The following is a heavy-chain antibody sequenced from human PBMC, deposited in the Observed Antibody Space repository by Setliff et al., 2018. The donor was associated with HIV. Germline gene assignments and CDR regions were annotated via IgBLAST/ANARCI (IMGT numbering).Heavy chain of an antibody. Sequence: GGSLRLSCAASGFTFSDYYMSWIRQAPGKGLEWVSYITGSSSYTNYADSVKGRFTISRGNAKNSLYLQMNSLRAEDTAVYYCARALHSGWYYIDYWGQGTLVTVSS. CDR2: ITGSSSYT. V-gene: IGHV3-11*06. CDR3: ARALHSGWYYIDY. CDR1: GFTFSDYY. D-gene: IGHD6-19*01. J-gene: IGHJ4*02.